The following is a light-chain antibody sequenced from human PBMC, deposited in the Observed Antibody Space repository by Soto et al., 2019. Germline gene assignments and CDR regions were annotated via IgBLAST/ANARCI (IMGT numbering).Light chain of an antibody. J-gene: IGLJ1*01. Sequence: QSVLTQPASVSGSPGQSIAISCTGTSSDVGGYKYVSWYQQYPGKAPKLMIYDVSNRPSGVPDRFSGSKSGNTASLTISGLQSEVEADYYCRSSTSYPSSVFVTAPNAPS. CDR3: RSSTSYPSSV. CDR2: DVS. CDR1: SSDVGGYKY. V-gene: IGLV2-14*01.